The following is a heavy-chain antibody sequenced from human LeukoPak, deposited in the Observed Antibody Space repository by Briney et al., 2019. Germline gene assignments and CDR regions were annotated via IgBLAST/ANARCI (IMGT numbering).Heavy chain of an antibody. V-gene: IGHV3-23*01. CDR2: ISGRADIT. CDR1: GFTFRSYG. Sequence: PGGSLRLSCAASGFTFRSYGMNWVRQAPGKGLEWVASISGRADITFYADSVKGRFTISRDNSRNTLFLHMNSLRVEDTALYYCAKGGTYYYDSSGYLGYYFDYWGQGTLVTVSS. J-gene: IGHJ4*02. CDR3: AKGGTYYYDSSGYLGYYFDY. D-gene: IGHD3-22*01.